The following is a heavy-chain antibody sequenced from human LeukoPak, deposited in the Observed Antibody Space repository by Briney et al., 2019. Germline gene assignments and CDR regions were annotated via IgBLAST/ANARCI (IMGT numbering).Heavy chain of an antibody. Sequence: SETLSLTCTVSGGSISRQYWTWIQQPPGKGLEWIGYIYDSENTNYSPSLKSRVTMSVDTSKNQFALKMSSVTAADTAVYYCARHHPNSYYYGVDVWGQGTTVTVSS. CDR1: GGSISRQY. J-gene: IGHJ6*02. CDR3: ARHHPNSYYYGVDV. V-gene: IGHV4-59*08. CDR2: IYDSENT.